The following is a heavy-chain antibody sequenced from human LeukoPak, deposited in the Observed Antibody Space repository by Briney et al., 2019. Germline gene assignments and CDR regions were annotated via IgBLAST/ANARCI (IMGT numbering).Heavy chain of an antibody. J-gene: IGHJ4*02. D-gene: IGHD3-10*01. Sequence: GSLRLSCAASGFTFSSYAMSWVRQAPGKGLEWVSAISGSGGSTYYADSVKGRFTISRDNSKNTLYLQMNSLRAEDTAVYYCAKDTYYYGSGSPGDYWGQGTLVTVSS. CDR3: AKDTYYYGSGSPGDY. CDR2: ISGSGGST. V-gene: IGHV3-23*01. CDR1: GFTFSSYA.